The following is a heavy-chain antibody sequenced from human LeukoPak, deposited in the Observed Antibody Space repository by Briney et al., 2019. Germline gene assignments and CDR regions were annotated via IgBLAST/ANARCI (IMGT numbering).Heavy chain of an antibody. J-gene: IGHJ4*02. CDR1: GFTFSSYS. CDR3: ARGGNDEGSDY. Sequence: SGGSLRLSCAASGFTFSSYSMNWVRQAPGKGLEWVSSISSSSSYIYYADSVKGRFSISRDNAKNSLYLQMNSLRAEDTAVYYCARGGNDEGSDYWGQGTLVTVSS. D-gene: IGHD1-1*01. CDR2: ISSSSSYI. V-gene: IGHV3-21*01.